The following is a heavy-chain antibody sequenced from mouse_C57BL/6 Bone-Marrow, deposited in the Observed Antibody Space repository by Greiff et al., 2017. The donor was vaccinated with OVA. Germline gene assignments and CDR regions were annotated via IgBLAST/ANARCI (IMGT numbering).Heavy chain of an antibody. CDR1: GYTFTDYE. CDR3: TTLVTAGYFDV. J-gene: IGHJ1*03. V-gene: IGHV1-15*01. D-gene: IGHD2-2*01. CDR2: IDPETGGT. Sequence: VQLQQSGAELVRPGASVTLSCKASGYTFTDYEMHWVKQTPVHGLEWIGAIDPETGGTAYNQKFKGKAILTADKSSSTAYMELRSLTSEDSAVDYCTTLVTAGYFDVWGTGTTVTVSS.